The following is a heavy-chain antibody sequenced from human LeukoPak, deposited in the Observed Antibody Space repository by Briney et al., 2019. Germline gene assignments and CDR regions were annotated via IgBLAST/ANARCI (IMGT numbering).Heavy chain of an antibody. J-gene: IGHJ5*02. CDR1: GYTFTSYG. CDR3: ARQTHTTVTHGADWFDP. Sequence: ASVKVSCKASGYTFTSYGISWVRQAPGQGLEWMGWISAYNGNTNYAQKLQGRVTMTTDTSTSTAYMELRSLRSDDTAVYYCARQTHTTVTHGADWFDPWGQGTLVTVSS. V-gene: IGHV1-18*01. CDR2: ISAYNGNT. D-gene: IGHD4-17*01.